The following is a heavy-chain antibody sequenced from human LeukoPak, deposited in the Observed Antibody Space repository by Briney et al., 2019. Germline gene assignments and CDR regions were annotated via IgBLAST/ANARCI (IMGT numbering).Heavy chain of an antibody. D-gene: IGHD1-14*01. CDR3: ARKLLGGGFDY. CDR1: GFTFSSYA. CDR2: ISGSGGTT. J-gene: IGHJ4*02. Sequence: GGSLRLSCAASGFTFSSYAVSWVRQAPGKGLEWVSGISGSGGTTYYPDSVKGRFTISRDNSKNTLSLQMNSLRAEDTALYCCARKLLGGGFDYWGQGTLVAVSS. V-gene: IGHV3-23*01.